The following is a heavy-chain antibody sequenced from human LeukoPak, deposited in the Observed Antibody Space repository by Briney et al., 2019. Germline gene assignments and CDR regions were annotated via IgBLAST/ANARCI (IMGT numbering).Heavy chain of an antibody. J-gene: IGHJ4*02. V-gene: IGHV4-34*01. CDR2: INHSGST. CDR3: ARGQLRLSN. D-gene: IGHD6-25*01. Sequence: SSETLSLTCTVSGGSISSYYWTWIRQPPGKGLEWIGEINHSGSTDYNPSLKSRVTISVDTSKNQFSLKLNSVTAADTAVYYCARGQLRLSNWGQGSLVIVSS. CDR1: GGSISSYY.